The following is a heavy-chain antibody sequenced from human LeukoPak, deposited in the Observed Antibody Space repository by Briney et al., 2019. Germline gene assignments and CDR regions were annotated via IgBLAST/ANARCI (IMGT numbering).Heavy chain of an antibody. V-gene: IGHV3-33*01. D-gene: IGHD6-13*01. Sequence: GGSLRLSCAASGFTFSNCGMHWVRQAPGKGLEWVAVIWYDGSNKYYADSVEGRFTISRDNSKNTLYLQMNSLRAEDTAVYYCARDESSSWHYFDYWGQGTLVTVSS. CDR3: ARDESSSWHYFDY. CDR2: IWYDGSNK. J-gene: IGHJ4*02. CDR1: GFTFSNCG.